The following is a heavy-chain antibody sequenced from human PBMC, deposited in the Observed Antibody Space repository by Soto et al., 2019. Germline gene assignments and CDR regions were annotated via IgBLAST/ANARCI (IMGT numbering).Heavy chain of an antibody. CDR1: GSTFTDFT. CDR3: ARRTDAFDI. V-gene: IGHV3-23*01. CDR2: ISGDGLST. J-gene: IGHJ3*02. Sequence: WGSLRISCACSGSTFTDFTMTWVRQAPGKGLEWVSAISGDGLSTYYAGSVKGRFTISRDNSKTILYLQMNSLRAEDTAVYYCARRTDAFDIWGRGTMVTVSS.